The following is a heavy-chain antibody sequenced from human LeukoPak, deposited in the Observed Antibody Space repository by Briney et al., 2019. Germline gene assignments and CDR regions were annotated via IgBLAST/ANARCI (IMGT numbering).Heavy chain of an antibody. CDR2: ISSDGTNT. J-gene: IGHJ6*03. D-gene: IGHD3-10*01. CDR3: ARDMVRVASYYYYYYMDV. CDR1: GFTFSTYA. V-gene: IGHV3-30*04. Sequence: PGGSLRLSCAASGFTFSTYAMHWVRQTPGKGLEWVAVISSDGTNTYYADFVKGRFTISRDHFKNTLYLQMSSLRAEDTAVYYCARDMVRVASYYYYYYMDVWGIGTTVTVS.